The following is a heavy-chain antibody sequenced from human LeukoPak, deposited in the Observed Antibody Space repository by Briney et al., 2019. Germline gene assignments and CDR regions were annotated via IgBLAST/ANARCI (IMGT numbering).Heavy chain of an antibody. CDR2: IYYSGST. Sequence: GSLRLSCAASGFTFSSYAMSWIRQPPGKGLEWIGYIYYSGSTNYNPSLKSRVTISVDTSKNQFSLKLSSVTAADTAVYYCARVYDRFDPWGQGTLVTVSS. CDR1: GFTFSSYA. CDR3: ARVYDRFDP. J-gene: IGHJ5*02. D-gene: IGHD3-16*01. V-gene: IGHV4-59*08.